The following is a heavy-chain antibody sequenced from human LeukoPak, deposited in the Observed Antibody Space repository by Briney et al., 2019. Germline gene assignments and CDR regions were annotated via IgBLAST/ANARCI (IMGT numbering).Heavy chain of an antibody. Sequence: GGSLRLSCAASGFTFSSYAMSWVRQAPGKGLEWVSAISGSGGSTYYADSVKGRFTISRDNSKNTLYLQMNSLRAEDTAVYYCAKDLMVQGVIITPLFDYWGQGPLVTVSS. CDR2: ISGSGGST. D-gene: IGHD3-10*01. J-gene: IGHJ4*02. CDR3: AKDLMVQGVIITPLFDY. CDR1: GFTFSSYA. V-gene: IGHV3-23*01.